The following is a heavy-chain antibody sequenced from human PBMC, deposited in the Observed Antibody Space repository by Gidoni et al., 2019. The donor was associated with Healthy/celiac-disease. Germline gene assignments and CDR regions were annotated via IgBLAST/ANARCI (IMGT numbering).Heavy chain of an antibody. CDR3: AREGYYDILTGYEYLVPPVDY. D-gene: IGHD3-9*01. CDR2: IIPILGIA. Sequence: QVQLVQSGAEVKKPGSSVKVSCKASGGTFSSYAISWVRQAPGQGLEWMGRIIPILGIANYAQKFQGRVTITADKSTSTAYMELSSLRSEDTAVYYCAREGYYDILTGYEYLVPPVDYWGQGTLVTVSS. J-gene: IGHJ4*02. V-gene: IGHV1-69*04. CDR1: GGTFSSYA.